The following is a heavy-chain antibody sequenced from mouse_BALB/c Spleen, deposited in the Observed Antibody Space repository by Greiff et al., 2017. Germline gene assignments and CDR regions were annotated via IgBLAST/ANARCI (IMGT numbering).Heavy chain of an antibody. D-gene: IGHD2-1*01. CDR3: AREGNYRYFDV. Sequence: DVMLVESGGGLVQPGGSRKLSCAASGFTFSSFGMHWVRQAPEKGLEWVAYISSGSSTIYYADTVKGRFTISRDNPKNTLFLQMTSLRSEDTAMYYCAREGNYRYFDVWGAGTTVTVSS. J-gene: IGHJ1*01. CDR1: GFTFSSFG. V-gene: IGHV5-17*02. CDR2: ISSGSSTI.